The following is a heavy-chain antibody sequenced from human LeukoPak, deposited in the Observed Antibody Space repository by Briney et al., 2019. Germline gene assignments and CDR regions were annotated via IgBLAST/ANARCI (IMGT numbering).Heavy chain of an antibody. CDR1: GFTFSNYA. V-gene: IGHV3-23*02. CDR3: ERENWDFDY. Sequence: GGSLRLSCAASGFTFSNYARTWIRQAPGKGLEWVSEISGSGESTYYGDSVKGRVTISRDNSKNTLYLQMNSMRAGDTAVYYCERENWDFDYWGQGTLVTVSS. J-gene: IGHJ4*02. D-gene: IGHD7-27*01. CDR2: ISGSGEST.